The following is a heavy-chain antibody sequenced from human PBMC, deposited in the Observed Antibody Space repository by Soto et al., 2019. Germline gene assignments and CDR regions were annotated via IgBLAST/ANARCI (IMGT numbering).Heavy chain of an antibody. CDR1: GFTFSIYA. D-gene: IGHD3-10*01. V-gene: IGHV3-23*01. J-gene: IGHJ4*02. CDR3: AKAAPYGSGSYGDYFDY. CDR2: ISGSGGST. Sequence: GGSLRLSCAASGFTFSIYAMSWVRQAPGKGLEWVSAISGSGGSTYYADSVKGRFTISRDNSKNTLYLQMNSLRAEDTAVYYCAKAAPYGSGSYGDYFDYWGQGTLVTVSS.